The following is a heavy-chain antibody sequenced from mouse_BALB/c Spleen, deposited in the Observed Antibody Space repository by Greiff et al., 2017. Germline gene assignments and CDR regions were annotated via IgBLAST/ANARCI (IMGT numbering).Heavy chain of an antibody. CDR1: GFSLTSYG. CDR3: AREPYYSPYAMDY. Sequence: QVQLKESGPGLVAPSQSLSMTCTVSGFSLTSYGVHWVRQPPGKGLEWLGVIWAGGSTNYNSALMSRLSISKDNSKSQVFLKMNSLQTDDTAMYYCAREPYYSPYAMDYWGQGTSVTVSS. J-gene: IGHJ4*01. D-gene: IGHD2-12*01. CDR2: IWAGGST. V-gene: IGHV2-9*02.